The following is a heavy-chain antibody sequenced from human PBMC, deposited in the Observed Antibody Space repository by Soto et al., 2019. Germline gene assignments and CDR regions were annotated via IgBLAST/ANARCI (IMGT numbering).Heavy chain of an antibody. D-gene: IGHD2-2*01. J-gene: IGHJ4*02. CDR2: ISSSSSYI. CDR3: ARARGQDIVVVPAAPFDY. Sequence: PGGSLRLSCAASGFTFSSYSMNWVRQAPGKGLEWVSSISSSSSYIYYADSVKGRFTISRDNAKNSLYLQMNSLRAEDTAVYYCARARGQDIVVVPAAPFDYWGQGTLVTVSS. V-gene: IGHV3-21*01. CDR1: GFTFSSYS.